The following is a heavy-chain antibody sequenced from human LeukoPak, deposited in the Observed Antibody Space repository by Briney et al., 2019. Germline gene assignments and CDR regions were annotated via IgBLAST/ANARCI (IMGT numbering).Heavy chain of an antibody. D-gene: IGHD5-18*01. J-gene: IGHJ4*02. CDR3: ARGEGIDTAMVTYYFDY. Sequence: ASVKVSCKASGGTFSSYAISWVRQAPGQGLEWMGGIIPIFGTANYAQKFQGRVTITADESTSTAYMELSSLRSEDTAVYYCARGEGIDTAMVTYYFDYWGQGTLVTVSS. V-gene: IGHV1-69*13. CDR2: IIPIFGTA. CDR1: GGTFSSYA.